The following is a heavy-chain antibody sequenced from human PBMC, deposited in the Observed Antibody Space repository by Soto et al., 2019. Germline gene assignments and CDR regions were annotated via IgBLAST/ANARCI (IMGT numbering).Heavy chain of an antibody. Sequence: QVHLVQSGAEVKRPRSSVKDSCKTSGDKFNNFAINWIRQAGGQGLEWMGGILPMFDTPHYSGNFQGRLTITAYKSMATAYMELSDLRLDVTAVYFWARAGDPLGTVIPYRFNCWGPGTLVTVSS. CDR1: GDKFNNFA. V-gene: IGHV1-69*06. J-gene: IGHJ4*02. D-gene: IGHD3-16*02. CDR2: ILPMFDTP. CDR3: ARAGDPLGTVIPYRFNC.